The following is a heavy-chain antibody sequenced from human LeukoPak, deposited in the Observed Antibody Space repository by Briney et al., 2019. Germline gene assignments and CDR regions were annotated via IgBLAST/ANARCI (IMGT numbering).Heavy chain of an antibody. Sequence: GGSLRLSCTASGFVFEDYAMHWVRQSPGKGLEWVSVISGSGGSTYYADSVKGRFTISRDKSKNTLYLQMNSLRAEDTAVYYCARDHGYGWQAFDIWGQGTMVTVSS. CDR2: ISGSGGST. J-gene: IGHJ3*02. D-gene: IGHD2-8*02. CDR3: ARDHGYGWQAFDI. V-gene: IGHV3-23*01. CDR1: GFVFEDYA.